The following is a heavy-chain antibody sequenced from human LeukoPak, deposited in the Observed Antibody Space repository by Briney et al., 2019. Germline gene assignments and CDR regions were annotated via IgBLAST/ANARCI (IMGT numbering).Heavy chain of an antibody. Sequence: PGGSLRLSCSASGFTFSTYAMHWVRQAPGKGLEYVSAISNNGGSTYYADSVKGRFTISRDNSKNTLYLQMSSLGTEDTAVYYCVKALGQWLVYYFDYWGQGTLVTVSS. V-gene: IGHV3-64D*09. D-gene: IGHD6-19*01. CDR1: GFTFSTYA. CDR2: ISNNGGST. J-gene: IGHJ4*02. CDR3: VKALGQWLVYYFDY.